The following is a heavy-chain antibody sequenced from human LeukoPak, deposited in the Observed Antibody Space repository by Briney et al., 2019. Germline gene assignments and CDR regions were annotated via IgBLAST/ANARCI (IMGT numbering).Heavy chain of an antibody. V-gene: IGHV5-51*01. Sequence: GESLKISCKGSGYSFTSYWIGWVRQMPGKGLEWMGIIYPGDSDARYGPSFQGQVTISADKSIITAYLQWSSLKASDTAIYYCARRVYSNYWYFDLWGRGTLVTVSS. CDR2: IYPGDSDA. CDR1: GYSFTSYW. J-gene: IGHJ2*01. D-gene: IGHD4-11*01. CDR3: ARRVYSNYWYFDL.